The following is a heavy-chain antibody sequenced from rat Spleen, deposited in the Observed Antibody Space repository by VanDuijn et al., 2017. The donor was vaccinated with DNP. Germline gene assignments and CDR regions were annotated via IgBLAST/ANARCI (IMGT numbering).Heavy chain of an antibody. CDR3: TRKYTTDYYWYFDF. CDR1: GFTFNNYW. D-gene: IGHD1-6*01. Sequence: EVQLVESGVGLVQPGRSLKLSCVASGFTFNNYWMTWIRQAPGKGLEWVASITNTGGSTYYQDSVKGRFTISRDTAKSTLYLQMNSLSSEDTSTYYCTRKYTTDYYWYFDFWGPGTMVTLSS. J-gene: IGHJ1*01. CDR2: ITNTGGST. V-gene: IGHV5-31*01.